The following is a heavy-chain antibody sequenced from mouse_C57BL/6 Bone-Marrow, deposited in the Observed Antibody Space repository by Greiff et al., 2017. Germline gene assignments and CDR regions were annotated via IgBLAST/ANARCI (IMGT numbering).Heavy chain of an antibody. CDR2: INPDSSTI. CDR1: GIDFSRYW. V-gene: IGHV4-1*01. CDR3: ASPYGSSSYWYFDV. J-gene: IGHJ1*03. Sequence: VQLKESGGGLVQPGGSLKLSCAASGIDFSRYWMSWVRRAPGKGLEWIGEINPDSSTINYAPSLKDKFIISRDNAKNTLYLQMSKVRSEDTALYYCASPYGSSSYWYFDVWGTGTTVTVSS. D-gene: IGHD1-1*01.